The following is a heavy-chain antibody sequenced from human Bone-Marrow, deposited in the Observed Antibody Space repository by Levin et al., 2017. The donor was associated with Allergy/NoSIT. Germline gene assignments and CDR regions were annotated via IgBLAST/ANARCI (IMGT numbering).Heavy chain of an antibody. CDR1: GFTLSSHW. CDR3: TRRAREVWFGDDDYFDH. Sequence: GESLKISCAASGFTLSSHWMHWVRQAPGKGLVWVSRISGDGTRTSYADSVRGRFTISRDNAKSTLYLQINSLRVEDTAVDYCTRRAREVWFGDDDYFDHWGQGILVSVSS. V-gene: IGHV3-74*01. D-gene: IGHD3-10*01. CDR2: ISGDGTRT. J-gene: IGHJ4*02.